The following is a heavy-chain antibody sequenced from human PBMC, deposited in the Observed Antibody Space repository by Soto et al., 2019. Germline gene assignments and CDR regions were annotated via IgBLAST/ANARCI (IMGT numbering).Heavy chain of an antibody. D-gene: IGHD2-15*01. Sequence: QVQLVESGGGVVQPGRSLRLSCAASGFTFSSYAMHWVRQAPGKGLEWVAVISYDGSNKYYADSVKGRFTISRDNSKNTLYLQMNSLRAEDTAVYYCARDSLYPPVVVAPTPGYFDYWGQGTLVTVSS. CDR3: ARDSLYPPVVVAPTPGYFDY. CDR2: ISYDGSNK. V-gene: IGHV3-30-3*01. CDR1: GFTFSSYA. J-gene: IGHJ4*02.